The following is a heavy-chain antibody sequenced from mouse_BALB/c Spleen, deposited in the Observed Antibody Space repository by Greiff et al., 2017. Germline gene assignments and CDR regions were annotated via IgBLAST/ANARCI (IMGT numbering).Heavy chain of an antibody. V-gene: IGHV3-2*02. J-gene: IGHJ4*01. Sequence: ESGPGLVKPSQSLSLTCTVTGYSITSDYAWNWLRQFPGNKLEWMGYISYSGSTSYNPSLKSRISITRDTSKNQFFLQLNSVTTEDTATYYCAGAMDYWGQGTSVTVSA. CDR3: AGAMDY. CDR1: GYSITSDYA. CDR2: ISYSGST.